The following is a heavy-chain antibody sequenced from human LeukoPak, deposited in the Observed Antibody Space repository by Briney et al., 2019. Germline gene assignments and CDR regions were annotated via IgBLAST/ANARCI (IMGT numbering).Heavy chain of an antibody. CDR3: VRLVGSSWYHEVLLGRDY. D-gene: IGHD6-13*01. V-gene: IGHV4-39*01. J-gene: IGHJ4*02. CDR2: FSYSGST. CDR1: GGSISSRPYY. Sequence: SETLSLTCTVSGGSISSRPYYWGWIRQPPGKGLEWLGSFSYSGSTYYKPSLKSRVTISVDTSKNQFSLKPSSMTAADTAIYYCVRLVGSSWYHEVLLGRDYWGQGTLVTVSS.